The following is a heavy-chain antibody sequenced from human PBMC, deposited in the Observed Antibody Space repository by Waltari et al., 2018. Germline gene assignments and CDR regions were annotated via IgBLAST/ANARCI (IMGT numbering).Heavy chain of an antibody. D-gene: IGHD2-21*02. Sequence: EVQLVESGGDLVQPGGSLGLSCAASGFTFSRSGMTWVRQAPGKGLEWVGNIQQNGSEKWYADSVRGRFTISRDNAMNSLYLQMNSLRVEDTAVYYCARDLVATPPWGQGTLVTVSS. CDR3: ARDLVATPP. J-gene: IGHJ5*02. CDR1: GFTFSRSG. V-gene: IGHV3-7*01. CDR2: IQQNGSEK.